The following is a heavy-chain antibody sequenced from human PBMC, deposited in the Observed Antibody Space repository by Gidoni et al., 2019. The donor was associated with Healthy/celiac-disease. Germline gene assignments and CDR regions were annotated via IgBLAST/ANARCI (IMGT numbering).Heavy chain of an antibody. Sequence: QVQLVQSGAEVKKPGSSVKLSCKASGGTFSSYAISWVRQAPGQGLEWMGGIIPIFGTANYAQKFQGRVTITADESTSTAYMELSSLRTEDTAVYYCAREEYDFWSGYRPTDYYYYGMDVWGQGTTVTVSS. V-gene: IGHV1-69*01. CDR1: GGTFSSYA. J-gene: IGHJ6*02. CDR3: AREEYDFWSGYRPTDYYYYGMDV. D-gene: IGHD3-3*01. CDR2: IIPIFGTA.